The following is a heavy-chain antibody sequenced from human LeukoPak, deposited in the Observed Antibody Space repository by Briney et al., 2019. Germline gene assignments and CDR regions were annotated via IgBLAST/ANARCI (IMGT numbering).Heavy chain of an antibody. CDR1: GGSISSGDYY. J-gene: IGHJ5*02. CDR2: IYYSGST. D-gene: IGHD5-12*01. V-gene: IGHV4-31*03. CDR3: ARDGSGYDSGWFDP. Sequence: SETLSLTCTVSGGSISSGDYYWSWIRQHPGKGLEWIGYIYYSGSTYYNPSLKSRVTISVDTSKNQFSLKLSSVTAADTAVYYCARDGSGYDSGWFDPWGQGTLVTVSS.